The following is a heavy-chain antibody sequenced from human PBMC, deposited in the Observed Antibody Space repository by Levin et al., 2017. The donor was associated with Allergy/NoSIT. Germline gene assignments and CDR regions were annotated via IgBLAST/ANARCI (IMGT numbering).Heavy chain of an antibody. D-gene: IGHD1-20*01. V-gene: IGHV2-70*11. J-gene: IGHJ4*02. CDR2: IDWDDDK. CDR3: ARIITGTVYYFDS. CDR1: GFSLSTSGMC. Sequence: TLSLTCTFSGFSLSTSGMCVSWIRQPPGKALEWLARIDWDDDKYYSTSLKTRLTISKDTSKNQVVLTMTNMDPVDTATYYCARIITGTVYYFDSWGQGTLVTVSS.